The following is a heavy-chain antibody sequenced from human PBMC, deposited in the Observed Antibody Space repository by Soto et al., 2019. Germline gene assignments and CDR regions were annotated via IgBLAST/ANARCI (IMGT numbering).Heavy chain of an antibody. J-gene: IGHJ4*02. Sequence: EVQLMESGGGLVQPGGSLRLSCAASGFTFTSYAMSWVRQAPGKGLEWVSAISESGHATVHADSVKGRFTISRDNSKNTLNLQMNSLRAEDTAVYYCAKKGHMKPRRDYFDDWGQGILVTVSS. CDR3: AKKGHMKPRRDYFDD. CDR1: GFTFTSYA. CDR2: ISESGHAT. V-gene: IGHV3-23*01. D-gene: IGHD2-21*01.